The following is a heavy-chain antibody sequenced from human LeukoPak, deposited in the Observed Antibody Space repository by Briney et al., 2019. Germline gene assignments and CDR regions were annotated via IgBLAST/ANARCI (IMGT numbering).Heavy chain of an antibody. D-gene: IGHD2-15*01. CDR2: ISGSGGST. V-gene: IGHV3-23*01. CDR3: AKKLGYCGGGSCYANFDY. Sequence: GGSLRLSCAASGFTFSSYAMSWVRQAPGKGLEWVSAISGSGGSTYYADSVKGRFTISRDNSKNTLYPQMNSLRAEDTAVYYCAKKLGYCGGGSCYANFDYWGQGTLVTVSS. CDR1: GFTFSSYA. J-gene: IGHJ4*02.